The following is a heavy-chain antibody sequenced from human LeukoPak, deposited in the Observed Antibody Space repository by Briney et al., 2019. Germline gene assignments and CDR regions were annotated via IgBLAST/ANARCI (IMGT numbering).Heavy chain of an antibody. CDR3: VKDLTGTWSFDY. D-gene: IGHD3-9*01. Sequence: PGGSLRLSCAASGFIFSDYSMTWVRQAPGKGLEYVSSIGPNGASTLYADSVKGRFTISRDNSKNALYLQLTSLRLEDTALYYCVKDLTGTWSFDYWGQGTLVTVSS. J-gene: IGHJ4*02. V-gene: IGHV3-64D*06. CDR2: IGPNGAST. CDR1: GFIFSDYS.